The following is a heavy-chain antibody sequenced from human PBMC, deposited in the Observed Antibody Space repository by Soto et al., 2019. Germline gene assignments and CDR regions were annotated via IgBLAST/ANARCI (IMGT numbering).Heavy chain of an antibody. D-gene: IGHD5-18*01. J-gene: IGHJ5*02. V-gene: IGHV4-38-2*01. CDR2: IYHSGST. CDR3: ARGDVDTAMWGHWFDP. CDR1: GYSISSGYY. Sequence: SETLSLTCAVSGYSISSGYYWGWIRQPPGKGLEWIGSIYHSGSTYYNPSLKSRVTISVDTSKNQFSLKLSSVTAADTAVYYCARGDVDTAMWGHWFDPCGQVTLV.